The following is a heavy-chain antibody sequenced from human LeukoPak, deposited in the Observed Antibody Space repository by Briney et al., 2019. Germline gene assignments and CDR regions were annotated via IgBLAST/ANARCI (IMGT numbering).Heavy chain of an antibody. Sequence: ASETLSLTCAVSGVSISSNLWWTWVRQPPGKGLEWIAEIHHSGSINYNPSLKSRVTISVDKAKNQFSLNLNSVTAADTAVYYCARGGDRSFDYWGQGTLVTVSS. J-gene: IGHJ4*02. D-gene: IGHD3-10*01. V-gene: IGHV4-4*02. CDR2: IHHSGSI. CDR3: ARGGDRSFDY. CDR1: GVSISSNLW.